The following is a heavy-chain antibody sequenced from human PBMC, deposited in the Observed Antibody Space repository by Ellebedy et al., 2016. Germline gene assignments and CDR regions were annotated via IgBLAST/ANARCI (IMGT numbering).Heavy chain of an antibody. CDR2: IYTGGST. Sequence: SETLSLTXTVSGDTNISASYYWRCSRQPAGKGPAWLGRIYTGGSTDYNPSLKSRVTMSVDTSKNQFSLKLSSVTAADTAVYYCARGRAYCGGDCYSKGWFDPWGQGTLVTVSS. D-gene: IGHD2-21*01. CDR1: GDTNISASYY. V-gene: IGHV4-61*02. CDR3: ARGRAYCGGDCYSKGWFDP. J-gene: IGHJ5*02.